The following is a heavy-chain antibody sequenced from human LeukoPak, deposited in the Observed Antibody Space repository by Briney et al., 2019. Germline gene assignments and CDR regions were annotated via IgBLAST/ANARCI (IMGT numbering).Heavy chain of an antibody. Sequence: GGSLRLSCAASGFTFSSYAMSWVRQAPGKGLEWVSAISGSGGSTYYADSVKGRFTISRDSSKNTLFLQMNSLRAEDTAVYYCAKSDYGDYFDFWGQGTLVTVSS. V-gene: IGHV3-23*01. CDR3: AKSDYGDYFDF. CDR1: GFTFSSYA. CDR2: ISGSGGST. D-gene: IGHD4-17*01. J-gene: IGHJ4*02.